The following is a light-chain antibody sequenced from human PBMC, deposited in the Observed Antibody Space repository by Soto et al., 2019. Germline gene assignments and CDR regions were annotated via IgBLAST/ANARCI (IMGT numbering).Light chain of an antibody. Sequence: DVQMTQSPSSLSASVGDRVTITCRASQGISSFLAWYQQIPGTVPKLLIYSASTLQSGVPSRFSGSGSGTDFTLTISSLQPEDVAIYYCQKYNSGPLTFGGGTRVDIK. CDR2: SAS. CDR3: QKYNSGPLT. J-gene: IGKJ4*01. CDR1: QGISSF. V-gene: IGKV1-27*01.